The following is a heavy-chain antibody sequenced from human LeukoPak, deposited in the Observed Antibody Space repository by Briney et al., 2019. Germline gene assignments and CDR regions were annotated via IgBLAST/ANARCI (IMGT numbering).Heavy chain of an antibody. CDR1: GFTFSGYS. D-gene: IGHD3-9*01. CDR3: ARVITIFEYYFDY. CDR2: ISSSSSTI. Sequence: PGGSLRLSCAASGFTFSGYSMNWVRQAPGKGLEWVSYISSSSSTIYYADSMKGRFTISRDNAKNSLYLQMNSLRAEDTAVYYCARVITIFEYYFDYWGQGTLVTVSS. J-gene: IGHJ4*02. V-gene: IGHV3-48*01.